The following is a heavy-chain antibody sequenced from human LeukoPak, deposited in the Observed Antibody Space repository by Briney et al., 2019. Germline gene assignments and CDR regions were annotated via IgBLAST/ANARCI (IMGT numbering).Heavy chain of an antibody. CDR2: ISYDGSNK. Sequence: AGGSLRLSCAASGFTFSSYAMHWVRQAPGKGLEWVAVISYDGSNKYYADSVKGRFTISRDNSKNTLYLQMNSLRAEDTALYYCAKDTTYSSSWYFDYWGQGTLVTVSS. CDR1: GFTFSSYA. V-gene: IGHV3-30-3*01. D-gene: IGHD6-13*01. J-gene: IGHJ4*02. CDR3: AKDTTYSSSWYFDY.